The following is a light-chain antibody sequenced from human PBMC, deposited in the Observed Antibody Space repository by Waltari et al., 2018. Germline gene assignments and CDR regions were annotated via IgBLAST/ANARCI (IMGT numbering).Light chain of an antibody. CDR2: AAS. V-gene: IGKV1-39*01. Sequence: DIHMTQSPSSLSASVGDRVSIPCRASQNIHKFLNWYQQQPGKAPKLLIYAASNLQGGVPSWFSGSGSGKDFTLTISSLQPADFATYYCQQSYSTPYTFGQGTKVEIK. CDR3: QQSYSTPYT. J-gene: IGKJ2*01. CDR1: QNIHKF.